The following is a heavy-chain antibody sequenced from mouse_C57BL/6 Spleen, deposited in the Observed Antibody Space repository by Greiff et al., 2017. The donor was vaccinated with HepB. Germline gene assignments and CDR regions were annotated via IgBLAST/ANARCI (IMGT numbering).Heavy chain of an antibody. J-gene: IGHJ1*03. CDR2: IYPSDSET. CDR1: GYTFTSYW. Sequence: QVQLQQPGAELVRPGSSVKLSCKASGYTFTSYWMDWVKPRPGQGLEWIGNIYPSDSETHYNQKFKDKATLTVDKSSSTAYMQLSSLTSEDSAVYYWARNYGSSYGYFDVWGTGTTVTVSS. V-gene: IGHV1-61*01. CDR3: ARNYGSSYGYFDV. D-gene: IGHD1-1*01.